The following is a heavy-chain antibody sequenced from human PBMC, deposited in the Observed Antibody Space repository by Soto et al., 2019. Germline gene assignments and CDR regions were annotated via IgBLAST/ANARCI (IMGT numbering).Heavy chain of an antibody. V-gene: IGHV3-48*01. CDR3: ASEYPVYYYMDV. CDR1: GFTFSSYS. J-gene: IGHJ6*03. CDR2: ISSSSSTI. Sequence: EVQLVESGGGLVQPGGSLRLSCAASGFTFSSYSMNWVRQAPGKGLEWVSYISSSSSTIYYADSVKGRFTISRDNAKNSLYLQMNSLRAEDTAVYYCASEYPVYYYMDVWGKGTTVTVSS.